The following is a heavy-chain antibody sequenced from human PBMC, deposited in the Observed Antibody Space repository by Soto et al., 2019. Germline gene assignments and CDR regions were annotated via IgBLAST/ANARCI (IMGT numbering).Heavy chain of an antibody. CDR2: TYYRSKWYN. D-gene: IGHD6-19*01. CDR1: GDRVSSNSAA. Sequence: SPTLSLPCAISGDRVSSNSAAWNWIRQSPSRGLEWLGRTYYRSKWYNDYAVSVKSRITINPDTSKNQFSLQLNSVTPEDTAVYYCARAVGSGWYGDDYYFDYWGQGTLVTVSS. V-gene: IGHV6-1*01. CDR3: ARAVGSGWYGDDYYFDY. J-gene: IGHJ4*02.